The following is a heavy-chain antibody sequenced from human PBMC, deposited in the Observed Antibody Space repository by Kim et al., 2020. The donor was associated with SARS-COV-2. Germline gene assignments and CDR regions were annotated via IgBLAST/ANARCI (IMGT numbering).Heavy chain of an antibody. J-gene: IGHJ4*02. CDR2: IIPIFGTA. CDR3: AGSGYYSFYFDY. CDR1: GGTFSSYA. V-gene: IGHV1-69*13. D-gene: IGHD3-22*01. Sequence: SVKVSCKASGGTFSSYAISWVRQATGQGLEWMGGIIPIFGTANYAQKFQGRVTITADESTSTAYMELSSLRSEDTAVYYCAGSGYYSFYFDYWGQGTLVTVSS.